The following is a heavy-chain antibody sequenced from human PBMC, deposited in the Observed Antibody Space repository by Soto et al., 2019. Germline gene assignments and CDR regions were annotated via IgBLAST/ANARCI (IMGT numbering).Heavy chain of an antibody. V-gene: IGHV1-18*01. CDR1: GYTFSNYG. Sequence: QVQLVQSGAEGKKPGASVKVSCKASGYTFSNYGISWVRQAPGQGLEWMGRISAYKGNTNYAQKFQGRVTITTDKSTSTTYMELRSLRSDDTAVYYCASRSGQLPYYFDYWGQGTLVTVSS. CDR3: ASRSGQLPYYFDY. D-gene: IGHD6-6*01. CDR2: ISAYKGNT. J-gene: IGHJ4*02.